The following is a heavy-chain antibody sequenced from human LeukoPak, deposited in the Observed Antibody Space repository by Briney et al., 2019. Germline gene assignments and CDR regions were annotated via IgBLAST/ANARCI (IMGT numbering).Heavy chain of an antibody. V-gene: IGHV4-59*08. CDR3: ARSWVTTRAYYFDY. D-gene: IGHD2-21*02. CDR1: GGSISSYY. CDR2: IYYSGST. Sequence: KPSETLSLTCTVSGGSISSYYWSWIRQPPGKGLEWIGYIYYSGSTNYNPSLKSRVTISVDTSKNQFSLKLSSVTAADTAVYYCARSWVTTRAYYFDYWGQGTLVTVSS. J-gene: IGHJ4*02.